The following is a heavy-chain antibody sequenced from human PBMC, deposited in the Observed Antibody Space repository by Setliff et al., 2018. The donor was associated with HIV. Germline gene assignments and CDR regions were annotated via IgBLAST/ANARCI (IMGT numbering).Heavy chain of an antibody. CDR3: ARLSTTSRDFDS. J-gene: IGHJ4*02. D-gene: IGHD2-2*01. V-gene: IGHV4-30-4*01. CDR2: VSYTGTT. Sequence: ASETLSLTCTASYASISTADYYWSWIRQPPGKGLEWIGFVSYTGTTHYSPSRKSRITISVDTSKNQFSLKLSSVTAADTAVYYCARLSTTSRDFDSWGQGTLVTVSS. CDR1: YASISTADYY.